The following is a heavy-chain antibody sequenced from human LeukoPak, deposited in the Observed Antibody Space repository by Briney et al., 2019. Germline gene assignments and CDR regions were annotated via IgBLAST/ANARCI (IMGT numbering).Heavy chain of an antibody. CDR3: ASGMAMTGDGPFDF. Sequence: GGSLRLSCVASGFTFTNYGMDWVRQAPGKGLEWVSGVSNRDGSAHYADSVKGRFSVSRDNSKNTLHLQMNSLRDEDTALYYCASGMAMTGDGPFDFWGQGTRVTVSS. CDR1: GFTFTNYG. D-gene: IGHD6-19*01. J-gene: IGHJ4*02. V-gene: IGHV3-23*01. CDR2: VSNRDGSA.